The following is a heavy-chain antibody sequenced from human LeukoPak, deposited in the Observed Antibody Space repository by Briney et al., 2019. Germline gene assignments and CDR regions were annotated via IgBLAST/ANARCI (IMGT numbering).Heavy chain of an antibody. Sequence: PSETLSLTCTVSGGSISSSPYYWGWIRQPPGKGLEWIGSINHSGNTYYNPSLKSRVTLSVDTSKNQFSLILNSVTAADTAVYFCARESASSSCTDSWGQGTLVTVST. V-gene: IGHV4-39*07. CDR3: ARESASSSCTDS. CDR2: INHSGNT. J-gene: IGHJ4*02. D-gene: IGHD2-15*01. CDR1: GGSISSSPYY.